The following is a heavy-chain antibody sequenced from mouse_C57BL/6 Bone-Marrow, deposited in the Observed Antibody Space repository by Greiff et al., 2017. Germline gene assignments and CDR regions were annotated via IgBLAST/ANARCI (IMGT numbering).Heavy chain of an antibody. CDR1: GYTFTDYY. CDR2: INPNNGGT. V-gene: IGHV1-26*01. Sequence: EVQLQQSGPELVKPGASVKISCKASGYTFTDYYMNWVKQSHGKSLEWIGDINPNNGGTSYNQKFKGKATLTVDKSSSTAYMERRSLTSEDSAVYYCAREGDYSNLPYYVDYWGQGTTLTVSS. D-gene: IGHD2-5*01. J-gene: IGHJ2*01. CDR3: AREGDYSNLPYYVDY.